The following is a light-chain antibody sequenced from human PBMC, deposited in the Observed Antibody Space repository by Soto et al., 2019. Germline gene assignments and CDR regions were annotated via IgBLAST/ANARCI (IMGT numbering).Light chain of an antibody. CDR3: QQYDSYSLLT. CDR2: KAS. CDR1: ETINNW. Sequence: DIQMTQSPSTLSASVGDRVTITCRASETINNWLAWYQQKPGKPPKLLISKASNLESGVPSRFSGSGSETEFTLTISGLQPDDFATYYFQQYDSYSLLTFAGGTRVDLK. V-gene: IGKV1-5*03. J-gene: IGKJ4*01.